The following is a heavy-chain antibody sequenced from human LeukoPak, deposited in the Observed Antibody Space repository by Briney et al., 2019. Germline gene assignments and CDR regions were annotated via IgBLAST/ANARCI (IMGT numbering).Heavy chain of an antibody. CDR1: GYTFTSYY. CDR3: ARTYSSSDEFDY. CDR2: INPSGGST. D-gene: IGHD6-13*01. V-gene: IGHV1-46*01. J-gene: IGHJ4*02. Sequence: ASVKVSCKASGYTFTSYYIHWVRQAPGQGLEWMGIINPSGGSTTYAQKFQGRVAMTRNTSTSRVYMEVSSLRSEDTAVYYCARTYSSSDEFDYWGQGTLVTVSS.